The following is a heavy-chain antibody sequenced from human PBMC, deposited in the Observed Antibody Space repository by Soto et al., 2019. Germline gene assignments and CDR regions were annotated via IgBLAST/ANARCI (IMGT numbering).Heavy chain of an antibody. D-gene: IGHD6-19*01. CDR3: AREVAVAEGWFDP. V-gene: IGHV1-18*04. CDR1: GYTFTSYG. J-gene: IGHJ5*02. Sequence: ASVKVSCNASGYTFTSYGISWVRPAPGQGLEWMGWINAYNCNTNYAQNLQGRVTMNTDTSTSTAYMELRSLRSDNGDVYYRAREVAVAEGWFDPWGQGTLVT. CDR2: INAYNCNT.